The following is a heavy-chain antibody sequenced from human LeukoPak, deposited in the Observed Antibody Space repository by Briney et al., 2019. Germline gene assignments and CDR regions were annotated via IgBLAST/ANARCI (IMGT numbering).Heavy chain of an antibody. Sequence: PGGSLRLSCAASGFSFSSYSMNWVRQAPGKGLEWVSSISSSSSYIYYADSVKGRFTISRDNAKNSLYLQMNSLRAEDTAVYYCARDQSWSGPTMQWLVRGHYFDYWGQGTLVTVSS. CDR2: ISSSSSYI. CDR3: ARDQSWSGPTMQWLVRGHYFDY. D-gene: IGHD6-19*01. V-gene: IGHV3-21*01. CDR1: GFSFSSYS. J-gene: IGHJ4*02.